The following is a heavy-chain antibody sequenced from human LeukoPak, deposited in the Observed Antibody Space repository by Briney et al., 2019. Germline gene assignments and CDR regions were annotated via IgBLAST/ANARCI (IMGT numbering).Heavy chain of an antibody. Sequence: GGPLRLSRADSGVNSIDDHMSWIRQAPGKGLECISYISGSGTTIYYADSVRGRFTISRDNAKNSLSLQMNSLRAEDTAVYYCTREGRGYRGLDCWGQGSLVTVSS. CDR1: GVNSIDDH. CDR3: TREGRGYRGLDC. CDR2: ISGSGTTI. J-gene: IGHJ4*02. V-gene: IGHV3-11*01. D-gene: IGHD1-26*01.